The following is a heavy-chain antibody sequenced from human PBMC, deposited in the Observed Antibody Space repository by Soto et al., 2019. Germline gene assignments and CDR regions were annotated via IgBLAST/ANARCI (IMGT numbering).Heavy chain of an antibody. D-gene: IGHD2-2*01. J-gene: IGHJ5*02. CDR3: ARVEDPYCSSTSCLPGWFDP. V-gene: IGHV3-66*01. CDR1: GFTVSSNY. Sequence: EVQLVESGGGLVQPGGSLRLSCAASGFTVSSNYMSWVRRAPGKGLEWVSVIYSGGSTYYADSVKGRFTISRDNSKNTLYLQMNSLRAEDTAVYYCARVEDPYCSSTSCLPGWFDPWDQGTLVTVSS. CDR2: IYSGGST.